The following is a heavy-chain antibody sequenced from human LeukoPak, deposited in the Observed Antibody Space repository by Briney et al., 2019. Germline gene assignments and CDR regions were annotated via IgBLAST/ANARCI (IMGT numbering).Heavy chain of an antibody. CDR2: INHSGST. J-gene: IGHJ6*03. CDR3: ARIGVVTLSYYYYYMDV. V-gene: IGHV4-34*01. D-gene: IGHD4-23*01. Sequence: SETLSLTCAVYGGSFSGYYWSWIRQPPGKGLEWIGEINHSGSTNYNPSLKSRVTISVDTSKNQFSLKLSSVTAADTAVYYCARIGVVTLSYYYYYMDVWGKGTTVTVSS. CDR1: GGSFSGYY.